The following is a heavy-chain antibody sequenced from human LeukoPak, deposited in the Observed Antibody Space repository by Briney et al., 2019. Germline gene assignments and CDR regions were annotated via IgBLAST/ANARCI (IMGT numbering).Heavy chain of an antibody. J-gene: IGHJ4*02. CDR3: ARHGRLFEAFDY. V-gene: IGHV4-59*08. Sequence: SETLSLTCAVYGGSFSSYYWSWIRQPPGKGLEWIGYIYYSGSTNYNPSLKSRVTISVDTSKNQFSLKLSSVTAADTAVYYCARHGRLFEAFDYWGQGTLVTVSS. CDR2: IYYSGST. D-gene: IGHD3-3*01. CDR1: GGSFSSYY.